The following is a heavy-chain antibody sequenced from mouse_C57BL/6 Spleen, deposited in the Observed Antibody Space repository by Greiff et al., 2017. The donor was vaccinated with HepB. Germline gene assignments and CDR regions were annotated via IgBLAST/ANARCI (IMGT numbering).Heavy chain of an antibody. CDR1: GYTFTSYW. J-gene: IGHJ1*03. CDR2: IYPSDSET. Sequence: QVQLQQPGAELVRPGSSVKLSCKASGYTFTSYWMDWVKQRPGQGLEWIGNIYPSDSETHYNQKFKDKATLTVDNSSSTAYMQLSSLTSEDSAVYYCARGGSSYGYFDGWGTGTTVTVSS. CDR3: ARGGSSYGYFDG. D-gene: IGHD1-1*01. V-gene: IGHV1-61*01.